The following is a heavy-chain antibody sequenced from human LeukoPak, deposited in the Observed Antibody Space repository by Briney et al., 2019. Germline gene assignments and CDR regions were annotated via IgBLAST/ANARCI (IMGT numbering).Heavy chain of an antibody. D-gene: IGHD4-11*01. CDR1: GGSISSYY. V-gene: IGHV4-4*07. CDR2: IYTSGST. J-gene: IGHJ3*02. CDR3: ARDHSNADAFDI. Sequence: PSETLSLTCTVSGGSISSYYWSWIQHPAGKALAGSGRIYTSGSTNYNPSLKSRVTMSVDTSKNQFSLKLSSVTAADTAVYYCARDHSNADAFDIWGQGTMVTVSS.